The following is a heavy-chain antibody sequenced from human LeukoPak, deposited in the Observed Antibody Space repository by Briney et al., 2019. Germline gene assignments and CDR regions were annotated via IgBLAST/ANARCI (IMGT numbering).Heavy chain of an antibody. D-gene: IGHD2-2*01. V-gene: IGHV1-69*13. Sequence: GASVKVSCKASGGTFSSYAISWVRQAPGQGLEWMGGIIPIFGTANYARKFQGRVTITADESTSTAYMELSSLRSEDTAVYYCASVRDIVPAAPIDAFDIWGQGTMVTVSS. CDR2: IIPIFGTA. CDR3: ASVRDIVPAAPIDAFDI. J-gene: IGHJ3*02. CDR1: GGTFSSYA.